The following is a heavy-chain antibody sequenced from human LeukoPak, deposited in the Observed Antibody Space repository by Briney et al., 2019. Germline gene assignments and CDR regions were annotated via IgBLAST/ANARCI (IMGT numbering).Heavy chain of an antibody. CDR1: GGSFSGYY. J-gene: IGHJ6*04. CDR2: INHSGST. D-gene: IGHD2-2*01. V-gene: IGHV4-34*01. Sequence: SETLSLTCAVYGGSFSGYYWSWIRQPPGKGLEWIGEINHSGSTDYNPSLKSRVTISVDTSKNQFSLKLSSVTAADTAVYYCARSPYCSSTSCTRQMDVWGKGTTVTVSS. CDR3: ARSPYCSSTSCTRQMDV.